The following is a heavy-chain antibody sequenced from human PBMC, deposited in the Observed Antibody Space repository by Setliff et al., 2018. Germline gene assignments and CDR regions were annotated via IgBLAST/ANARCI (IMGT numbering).Heavy chain of an antibody. CDR2: IFGGGTST. CDR1: GLTFSNYA. V-gene: IGHV3-23*03. Sequence: GGSLRLSCAASGLTFSNYAVSWVRQAPGMGLEWVSTIFGGGTSTYYADSVKGRFTITRDNSKSSLYLQMNSLRAEDKAVYYCAKAASPLFAIVVVEYYFDSWGQGTLVTVSS. J-gene: IGHJ4*02. CDR3: AKAASPLFAIVVVEYYFDS. D-gene: IGHD2-15*01.